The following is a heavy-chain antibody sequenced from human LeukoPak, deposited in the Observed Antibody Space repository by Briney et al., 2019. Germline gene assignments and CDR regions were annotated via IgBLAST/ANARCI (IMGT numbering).Heavy chain of an antibody. CDR1: GYTFIGYY. CDR3: ARLVGLSTTASY. J-gene: IGHJ4*02. CDR2: INPTSDGT. D-gene: IGHD5/OR15-5a*01. V-gene: IGHV1-2*02. Sequence: GASVKVSCKASGYTFIGYYLHWVRQAPGQGLEWMGWINPTSDGTNYAQKFQDRVTMTRDTSINTAYMELSRLTSDDTAVYYCARLVGLSTTASYWGLGTLVIVSS.